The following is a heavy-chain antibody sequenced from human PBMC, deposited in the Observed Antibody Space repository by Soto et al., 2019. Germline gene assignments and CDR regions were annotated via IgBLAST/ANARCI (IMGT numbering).Heavy chain of an antibody. Sequence: QVPLVQSGAEVKKPGSSVKVSCKASGGTFSSYAISWVRQAPGQGLEWMGGIIPIFGTANYAQKFQGRVTITADESTSTAYMELSSLRSEDTAVYYCARGVGDGYNFLVYYYYGMDVWGQGTTVTVSS. J-gene: IGHJ6*02. CDR1: GGTFSSYA. CDR3: ARGVGDGYNFLVYYYYGMDV. CDR2: IIPIFGTA. V-gene: IGHV1-69*01. D-gene: IGHD5-12*01.